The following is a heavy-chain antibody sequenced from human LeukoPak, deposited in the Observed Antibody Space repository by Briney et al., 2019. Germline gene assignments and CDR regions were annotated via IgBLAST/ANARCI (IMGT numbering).Heavy chain of an antibody. J-gene: IGHJ3*02. V-gene: IGHV5-51*01. CDR2: IYRGDSDT. Sequence: LGESLKISCKGSGYSFTSYWIGWVRQMPGKGLEWMGIIYRGDSDTRYSPSFQGQVTISADKSISTAYLQWSSLKASDTAMYYCARSVGTMVRADAFDIWGQGTMVTVSS. D-gene: IGHD3-10*01. CDR1: GYSFTSYW. CDR3: ARSVGTMVRADAFDI.